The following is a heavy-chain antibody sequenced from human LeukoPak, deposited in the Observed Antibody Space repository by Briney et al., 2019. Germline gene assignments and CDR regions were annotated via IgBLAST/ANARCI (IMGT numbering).Heavy chain of an antibody. CDR2: INHSGST. Sequence: NPSETLSLTCAVYGGSFSGYYWSWIRQPPGKGLEWIGEINHSGSTNYNPSLKSRVTISVDTSKNQFSLKLSSVTAADTAVYYCARTRYGSAHWGNWGQGTLVTVSS. V-gene: IGHV4-34*01. CDR1: GGSFSGYY. J-gene: IGHJ4*02. D-gene: IGHD3-10*01. CDR3: ARTRYGSAHWGN.